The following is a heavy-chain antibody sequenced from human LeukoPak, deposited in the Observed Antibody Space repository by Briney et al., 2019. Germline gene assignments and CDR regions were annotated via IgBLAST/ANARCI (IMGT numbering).Heavy chain of an antibody. J-gene: IGHJ6*02. CDR3: ARRSSVGFGELFIDYYYYGMDV. V-gene: IGHV3-30-3*01. CDR1: GFTFSSYA. D-gene: IGHD3-10*01. CDR2: ISYDGSNK. Sequence: GRSLRLSCAASGFTFSSYAMHWVRQAPGKGLEWVAVISYDGSNKYYADSVKGRFTISRDNSKNTLYLQMNSLRAEDTAVYYCARRSSVGFGELFIDYYYYGMDVWGQGTTVTVSS.